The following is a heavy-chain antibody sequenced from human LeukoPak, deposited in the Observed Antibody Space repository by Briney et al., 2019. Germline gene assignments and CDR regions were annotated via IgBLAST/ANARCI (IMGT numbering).Heavy chain of an antibody. CDR2: IYTSGST. D-gene: IGHD6-13*01. V-gene: IGHV4-4*09. Sequence: PSETLSLTCTVSGGSISSYYWSWIRQPPGKGLEWIGYIYTSGSTNYNPSLKSRVTISVDTSKNQFSLKLSSVTAADTAVYYCARSSSSWYLLFDYWGQGTLVTVSS. CDR1: GGSISSYY. J-gene: IGHJ4*02. CDR3: ARSSSSWYLLFDY.